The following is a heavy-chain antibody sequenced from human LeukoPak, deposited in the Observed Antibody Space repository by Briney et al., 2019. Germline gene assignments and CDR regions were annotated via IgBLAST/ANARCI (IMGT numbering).Heavy chain of an antibody. Sequence: SETLSLTCTVSGGSISSYYWSWIRQPPGKGLEWIGYIYYSGSTNYNPSLKSRVTISVDTSKNQFSLELSSVTAADTAVYYCASQRSGWYLYGAFDIWGQGTMVTVSS. CDR2: IYYSGST. CDR3: ASQRSGWYLYGAFDI. V-gene: IGHV4-59*08. D-gene: IGHD6-19*01. J-gene: IGHJ3*02. CDR1: GGSISSYY.